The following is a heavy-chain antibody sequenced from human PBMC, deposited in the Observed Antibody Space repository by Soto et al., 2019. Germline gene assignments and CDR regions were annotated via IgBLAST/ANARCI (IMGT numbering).Heavy chain of an antibody. V-gene: IGHV3-11*06. CDR3: ARLRASSWYMGGYLDY. CDR1: GFTFSYYY. CDR2: IVTSSAYT. D-gene: IGHD6-13*01. J-gene: IGHJ4*02. Sequence: PGGSLRLSCVASGFTFSYYYMGWVRQAPGKGLEYISYIVTSSAYTNYADSVKGRFSISRDNAKNSLHLVMNSLRAEDSGVYYCARLRASSWYMGGYLDYWGLGTQVTVSS.